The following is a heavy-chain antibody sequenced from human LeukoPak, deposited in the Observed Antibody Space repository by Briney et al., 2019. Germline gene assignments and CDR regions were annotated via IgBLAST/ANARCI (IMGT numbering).Heavy chain of an antibody. CDR3: ARHGVYYGMDV. J-gene: IGHJ6*02. CDR2: ISSSSSYI. V-gene: IGHV3-21*01. Sequence: KTGGSLRLSCAASGFTFSSYSMNWVRQAPGKGLEWVSSISSSSSYIYYADSVKGRFTNSRDNAKNSLYLQMNSLRAEDTAVYYCARHGVYYGMDVWGQGTTVTVSS. CDR1: GFTFSSYS. D-gene: IGHD3-10*01.